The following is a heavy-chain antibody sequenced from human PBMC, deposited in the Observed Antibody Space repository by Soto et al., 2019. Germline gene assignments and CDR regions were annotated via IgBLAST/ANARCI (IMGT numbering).Heavy chain of an antibody. Sequence: GGALTLSCAASGFTVSSNYMRWFRQAQGKGLEWVSVIYSGGSTYYADSVKGRFTISRDNSKNPLYLQMNSLRAEDTAVYYCARYRGYSYGFWGMDVWGQGTTVTVSS. J-gene: IGHJ6*02. V-gene: IGHV3-53*01. D-gene: IGHD5-18*01. CDR3: ARYRGYSYGFWGMDV. CDR1: GFTVSSNY. CDR2: IYSGGST.